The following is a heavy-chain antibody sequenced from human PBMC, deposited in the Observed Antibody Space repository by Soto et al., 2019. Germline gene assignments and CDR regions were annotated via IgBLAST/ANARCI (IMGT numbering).Heavy chain of an antibody. J-gene: IGHJ4*02. CDR1: GYSFTRYW. D-gene: IGHD6-13*01. Sequence: ESLKISCKGSGYSFTRYWIAWVRQMPGKGLEWMGIISPGDSDTRYSPAFQGQVTISVDKSISTAYLQWRSLKASDSAMYYCARSLAISAGADYWGQGTQVTVSS. CDR2: ISPGDSDT. CDR3: ARSLAISAGADY. V-gene: IGHV5-51*01.